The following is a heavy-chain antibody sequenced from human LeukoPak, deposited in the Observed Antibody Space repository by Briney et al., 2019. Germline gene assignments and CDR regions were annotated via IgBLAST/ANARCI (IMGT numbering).Heavy chain of an antibody. Sequence: SETLSLTCTVSGVSISSSSYYWGWIRQPPGKGLEWIGSIYYSGSTYYNPSLRSRVTISVDTSKNQFSLKLSSVTAADTAVYYCARGTVTTDYWGQGTLVTVSS. CDR3: ARGTVTTDY. J-gene: IGHJ4*02. CDR1: GVSISSSSYY. D-gene: IGHD4-11*01. V-gene: IGHV4-39*07. CDR2: IYYSGST.